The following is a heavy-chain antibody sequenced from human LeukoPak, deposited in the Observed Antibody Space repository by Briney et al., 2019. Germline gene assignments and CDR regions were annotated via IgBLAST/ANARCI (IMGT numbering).Heavy chain of an antibody. J-gene: IGHJ6*03. D-gene: IGHD6-6*01. CDR2: IIPIYGTA. V-gene: IGHV1-69*05. Sequence: SVKVSCKASGGTFSSYAIGWVRQAPGQGLEWMGRIIPIYGTANYAQKFQGRVTITTDESTSTAYMELSSLRSEDTAVYYCARVPDSSSVYYYYYMDVWGKGTTVTVSS. CDR1: GGTFSSYA. CDR3: ARVPDSSSVYYYYYMDV.